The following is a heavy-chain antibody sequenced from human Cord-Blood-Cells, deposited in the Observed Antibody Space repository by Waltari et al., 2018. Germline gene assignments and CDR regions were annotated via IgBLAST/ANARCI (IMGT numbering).Heavy chain of an antibody. Sequence: QVQLQESGPGLVKPSETLSLTCTVSGGSVRSGSYYCSWIRLPPGKGLEWLGYIYYSGSTNYNPSLKSRVTISVDTSKNQFSLKLSSVTAADTAVYYCARGPYDFWSGYTWYFDLWGRGTLVTVSS. V-gene: IGHV4-61*01. CDR3: ARGPYDFWSGYTWYFDL. CDR1: GGSVRSGSYY. CDR2: IYYSGST. J-gene: IGHJ2*01. D-gene: IGHD3-3*01.